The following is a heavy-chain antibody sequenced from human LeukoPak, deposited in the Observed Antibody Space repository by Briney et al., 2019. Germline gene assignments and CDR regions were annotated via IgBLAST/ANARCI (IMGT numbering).Heavy chain of an antibody. J-gene: IGHJ4*02. CDR1: GGSISSYY. CDR3: ARRGRDGYNHFDH. D-gene: IGHD5-24*01. Sequence: SETLSLTCTVSGGSISSYYWSWIRQPPGKGLEWIGYIYYSGSTNYNPSLKSRVTISVDTSKNQFSLKLSSVTAADTAVYYCARRGRDGYNHFDHWGQGTLVTVSS. CDR2: IYYSGST. V-gene: IGHV4-59*01.